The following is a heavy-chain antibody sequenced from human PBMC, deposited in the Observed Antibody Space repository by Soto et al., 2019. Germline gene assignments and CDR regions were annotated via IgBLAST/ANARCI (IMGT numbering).Heavy chain of an antibody. D-gene: IGHD3-22*01. CDR2: ISSSGSTI. CDR3: ARVGYYYDSSGFSSGYYFDY. V-gene: IGHV3-48*03. J-gene: IGHJ4*02. Sequence: GSLRLSCAASGFTSSSYEMNWVRQARGKGLEWVSYISSSGSTIYYADSVKGRFTISRDNAKNSLYLQMNSLRAEDTAVYYCARVGYYYDSSGFSSGYYFDYWGQGTLVTVSS. CDR1: GFTSSSYE.